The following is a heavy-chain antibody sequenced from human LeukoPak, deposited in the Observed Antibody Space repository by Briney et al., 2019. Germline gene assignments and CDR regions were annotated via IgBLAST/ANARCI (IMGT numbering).Heavy chain of an antibody. Sequence: WASVKVSCKASGYTSTSYYMHWVRQAPGQGLEWMGIINPSGGSTSYAQKFQGRVTMTRDTSTSTVYMELSSLRSEDTAVYYCARSGACGGDCYYTADDAFDIWGQGTMVTVSS. CDR3: ARSGACGGDCYYTADDAFDI. D-gene: IGHD2-21*02. CDR2: INPSGGST. J-gene: IGHJ3*02. CDR1: GYTSTSYY. V-gene: IGHV1-46*01.